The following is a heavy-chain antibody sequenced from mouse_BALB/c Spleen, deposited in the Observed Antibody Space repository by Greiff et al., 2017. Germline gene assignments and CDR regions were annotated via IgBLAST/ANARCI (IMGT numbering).Heavy chain of an antibody. V-gene: IGHV14-1*02. CDR3: ALMITTGAFDD. Sequence: EVQLQQSGAELVRPGALVKLSCKASGFNIKDYYMHWVKQRPEQGLEWIGWIDPENGNTIYDPKFQGKASITADTSSNTAYLQLSSLTSEDTAVYYCALMITTGAFDDWGQGTTLTVSS. D-gene: IGHD2-4*01. CDR1: GFNIKDYY. J-gene: IGHJ2*01. CDR2: IDPENGNT.